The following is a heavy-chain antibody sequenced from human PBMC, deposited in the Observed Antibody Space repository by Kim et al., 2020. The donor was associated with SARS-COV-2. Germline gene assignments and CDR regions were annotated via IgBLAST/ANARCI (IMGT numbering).Heavy chain of an antibody. J-gene: IGHJ4*02. V-gene: IGHV3-7*03. CDR2: IKQDGSEK. Sequence: GGSLRLSCAASGFTFSNYWMNWVRQTPGKGLEWVANIKQDGSEKYYVDSVKGRFTISRDNAKNSLYLQMNSLRAEDTAVYYCATGIAGRRDFDYWGQGTLVTLSS. CDR3: ATGIAGRRDFDY. CDR1: GFTFSNYW. D-gene: IGHD6-6*01.